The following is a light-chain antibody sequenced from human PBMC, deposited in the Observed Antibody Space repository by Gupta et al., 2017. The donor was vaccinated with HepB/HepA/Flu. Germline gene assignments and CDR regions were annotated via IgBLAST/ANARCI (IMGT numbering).Light chain of an antibody. CDR3: QHKYRTPKT. V-gene: IGKV1-39*01. J-gene: IGKJ1*01. Sequence: DIQMTQSPSSLSASVGDRVTITCRASQSISSSLNWYQQRPGKAPKLLIYDATTVQSGVPSRFSGSGSGTDFNLSIGRLQPEDFVTYYCQHKYRTPKTFGQGTKVEVK. CDR1: QSISSS. CDR2: DAT.